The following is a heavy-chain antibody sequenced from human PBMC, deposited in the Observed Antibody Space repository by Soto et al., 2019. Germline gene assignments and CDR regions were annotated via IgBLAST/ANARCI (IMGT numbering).Heavy chain of an antibody. V-gene: IGHV3-74*01. D-gene: IGHD1-26*01. J-gene: IGHJ5*02. CDR3: ARAKGVVGARLDNWFDP. CDR1: GFTFSNHW. Sequence: EVQVVESGGGLVQPGGSLRLSCVASGFTFSNHWMHWVRQAPGKGPVWISRISGDGSRADYADSVKGRFTISRDNGKNTLYLQMNSLRAEDTAVYRCARAKGVVGARLDNWFDPWGQGTLVIVSS. CDR2: ISGDGSRA.